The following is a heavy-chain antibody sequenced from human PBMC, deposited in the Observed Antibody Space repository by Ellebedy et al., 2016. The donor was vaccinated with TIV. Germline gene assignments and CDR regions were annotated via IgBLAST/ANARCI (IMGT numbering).Heavy chain of an antibody. V-gene: IGHV3-11*05. CDR1: GFTFSDYY. Sequence: GESLKISXAASGFTFSDYYMSWIRQAPGKGLEWVSYISSSSSYIYYADSVKGRFTISRDTAKNSLYLQMNSLRDEDTAVYYCARDERHIVVVTALHHGGMDVWGQGTTVTVSS. J-gene: IGHJ6*02. CDR2: ISSSSSYI. D-gene: IGHD2-21*02. CDR3: ARDERHIVVVTALHHGGMDV.